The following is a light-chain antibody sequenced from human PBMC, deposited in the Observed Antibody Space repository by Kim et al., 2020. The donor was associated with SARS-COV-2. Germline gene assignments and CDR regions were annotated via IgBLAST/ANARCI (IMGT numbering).Light chain of an antibody. CDR3: ATWDSSLSAVV. Sequence: QSVLTQPPSVSAAPGQRVAISCSGSSSNIGNNYVSWYQQLPGSAPKLFIYDNNERPSGIPDRFSGSTFGTSATLGITGLHTGDEGVYYCATWDSSLSAVVFGGGTKVTVL. V-gene: IGLV1-51*01. CDR2: DNN. J-gene: IGLJ2*01. CDR1: SSNIGNNY.